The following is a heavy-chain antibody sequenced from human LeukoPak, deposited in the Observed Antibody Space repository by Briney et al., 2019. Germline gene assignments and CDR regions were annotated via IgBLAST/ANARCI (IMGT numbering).Heavy chain of an antibody. CDR1: GFTFNTYG. V-gene: IGHV3-30*02. Sequence: PGGSLRLSCAASGFTFNTYGMHWVRQAPGKGLEWVAFIRYDGSNKAYADSMKGRFTISRDNSKNTLYLQMNSLRAEDTAVYYCARDSPSLAVRALDIWGQGTMVTVSS. J-gene: IGHJ3*02. D-gene: IGHD3-3*02. CDR2: IRYDGSNK. CDR3: ARDSPSLAVRALDI.